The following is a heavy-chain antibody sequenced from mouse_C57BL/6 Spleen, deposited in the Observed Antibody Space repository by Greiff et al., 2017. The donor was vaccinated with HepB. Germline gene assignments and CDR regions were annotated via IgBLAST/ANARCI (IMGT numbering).Heavy chain of an antibody. J-gene: IGHJ4*01. V-gene: IGHV5-15*04. CDR2: ISNLAYSI. D-gene: IGHD4-1*01. CDR1: GFTFSDYG. CDR3: ARQLGRGYAMDY. Sequence: EVKLVESGGGLVQPGGSLKLSCAASGFTFSDYGMAWVRQAPRKGPEWVAFISNLAYSIYYADTVTGRFTISRENAKNTLYLEMSSLRSEDTAIYYCARQLGRGYAMDYWGQGTSVTVSS.